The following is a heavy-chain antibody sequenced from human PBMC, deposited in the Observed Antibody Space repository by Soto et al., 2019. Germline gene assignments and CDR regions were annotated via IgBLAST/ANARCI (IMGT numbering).Heavy chain of an antibody. Sequence: QVQLVQSGAEMKQPGASVQVSCKTSGYAFSGYRLSWVRQGPGQGLEWMGWISGYNGNTDYAQKFRGRVTMTTDTSTSTAYMELRSLRSDDTAVYYCARDLGPPNWFDSWGQGTLVTVSS. CDR1: GYAFSGYR. V-gene: IGHV1-18*01. J-gene: IGHJ5*01. CDR2: ISGYNGNT. CDR3: ARDLGPPNWFDS. D-gene: IGHD2-8*01.